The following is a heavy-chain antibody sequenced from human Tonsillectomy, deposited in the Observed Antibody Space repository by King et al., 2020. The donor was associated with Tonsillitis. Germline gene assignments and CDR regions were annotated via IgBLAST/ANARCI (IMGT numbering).Heavy chain of an antibody. CDR3: SKRPAAVSQYYHMDV. J-gene: IGHJ6*03. Sequence: VQLQESGPGLLKPSGTLSLTCAVSGCSIISRNWWGWVRQPPGKGLEWFGVIYQSGSTHYNPSLKSRVTISVDKSKNQFSLNLTSVTAADTAVYYCSKRPAAVSQYYHMDVWGKGTTVTVSS. CDR2: IYQSGST. D-gene: IGHD2-2*01. V-gene: IGHV4-4*02. CDR1: GCSIISRNW.